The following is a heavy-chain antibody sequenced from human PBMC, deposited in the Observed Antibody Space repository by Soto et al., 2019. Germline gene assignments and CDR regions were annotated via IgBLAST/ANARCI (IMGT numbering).Heavy chain of an antibody. Sequence: QSVGSLRLSCAASGFTFSINDMHWVRQAPGRGLEWVAVISNDGNNKYYADSVKGRFTLSRDNSKNMVYLQMDSLRVEDTAVYFCAKDHQTYNWDYLFDSWGPGTLVTVSS. CDR1: GFTFSIND. CDR2: ISNDGNNK. V-gene: IGHV3-30*18. J-gene: IGHJ4*02. D-gene: IGHD1-7*01. CDR3: AKDHQTYNWDYLFDS.